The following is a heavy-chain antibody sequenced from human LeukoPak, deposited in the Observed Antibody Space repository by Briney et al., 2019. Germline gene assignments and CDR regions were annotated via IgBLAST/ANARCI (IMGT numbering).Heavy chain of an antibody. J-gene: IGHJ4*02. Sequence: GGSLRLSCAASGFTFSSFWMHWVRQAPGKGPVWASRINSDGYSISYADPVKGRFTISRDNAKSTLYLQMNSLRAEDTAVYYCARGIAVAGTDSWGQGTLVTASS. CDR2: INSDGYSI. CDR1: GFTFSSFW. CDR3: ARGIAVAGTDS. D-gene: IGHD6-19*01. V-gene: IGHV3-74*01.